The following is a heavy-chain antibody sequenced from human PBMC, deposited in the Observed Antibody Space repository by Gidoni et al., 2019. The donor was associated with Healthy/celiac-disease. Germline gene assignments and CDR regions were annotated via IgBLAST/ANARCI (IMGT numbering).Heavy chain of an antibody. CDR3: QSWDSYYYYGMDV. Sequence: QVQLQQGGAGLLKPSETLSLTCAVYGGSFSGYYWSWIRQPPGKGLEWIGEINHSGSTNYNPSLKSRVTISVDTSKNQFSLKLSSVTAADTAVYYCQSWDSYYYYGMDVWGQGTTVTVSS. V-gene: IGHV4-34*01. CDR1: GGSFSGYY. CDR2: INHSGST. D-gene: IGHD1-26*01. J-gene: IGHJ6*02.